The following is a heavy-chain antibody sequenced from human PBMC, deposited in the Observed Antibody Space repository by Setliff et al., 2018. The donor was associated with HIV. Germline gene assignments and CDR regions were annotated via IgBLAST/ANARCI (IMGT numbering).Heavy chain of an antibody. D-gene: IGHD3-3*01. V-gene: IGHV4-39*02. CDR1: GASVSTTGYY. CDR3: ATYLSDNYLDGAFDI. CDR2: TFYSGST. J-gene: IGHJ3*02. Sequence: SETLSLTCTVSGASVSTTGYYWGWLRQTPGKGLQWIGTTFYSGSTYYNPSLKSRVTISLDTSNNDFSLTLTSVTAADTALYFCATYLSDNYLDGAFDIWGRGTMVTVSS.